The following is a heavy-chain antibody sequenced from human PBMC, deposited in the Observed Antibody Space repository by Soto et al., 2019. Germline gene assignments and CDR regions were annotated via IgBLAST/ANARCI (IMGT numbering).Heavy chain of an antibody. CDR3: AKGTCTNGVCSFDS. CDR1: GFTFSSYG. J-gene: IGHJ4*02. CDR2: VSGSGAGT. Sequence: GGSLRLSCAASGFTFSSYGMHWVRQAPGKGLEWVSTVSGSGAGTHYADSVKGRFTISRDNSKNTLNLQMNSLRAEDTAVYYCAKGTCTNGVCSFDSWGQGTLVTVSS. V-gene: IGHV3-23*01. D-gene: IGHD2-8*01.